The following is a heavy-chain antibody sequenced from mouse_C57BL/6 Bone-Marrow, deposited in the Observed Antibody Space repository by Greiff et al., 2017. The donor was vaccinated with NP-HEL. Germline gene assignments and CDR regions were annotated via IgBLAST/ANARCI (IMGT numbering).Heavy chain of an antibody. V-gene: IGHV5-9-1*02. Sequence: EVKLEESGEGLVKPGGSLKLSCAASGFTFSSYAMSWVRQTPEKRLEWVAYISSGGDYIYYADTVKGRFTISRDNARNTLYLQMSSLKSEDTAMYYCTREGIYYGISFDYWGQGTTLTVSS. D-gene: IGHD2-1*01. J-gene: IGHJ2*01. CDR2: ISSGGDYI. CDR1: GFTFSSYA. CDR3: TREGIYYGISFDY.